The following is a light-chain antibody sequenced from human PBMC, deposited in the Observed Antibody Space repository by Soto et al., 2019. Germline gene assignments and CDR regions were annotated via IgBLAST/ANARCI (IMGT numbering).Light chain of an antibody. Sequence: QSVLTQPPSASGTPGQRVTISCSGSSSNIGSNSVSWYQQLPGPAPKLLIYSNDRRPSGVPDRFSGSKSGTSASLAISGLQSEDEADYYCAAWDDSLNGYVFGTGTKVTVL. CDR1: SSNIGSNS. V-gene: IGLV1-44*01. CDR3: AAWDDSLNGYV. J-gene: IGLJ1*01. CDR2: SND.